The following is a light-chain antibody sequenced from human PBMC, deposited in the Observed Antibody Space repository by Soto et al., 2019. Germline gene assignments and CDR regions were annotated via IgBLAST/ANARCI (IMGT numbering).Light chain of an antibody. J-gene: IGKJ5*01. V-gene: IGKV3-11*01. CDR1: QSVSSY. CDR2: DAS. CDR3: QQRSNWPPKIT. Sequence: EIVLTQSPATLSLSPVERATLSCMASQSVSSYLAWYQQKPGQAPRLLIYDASNTATGIPARFSGSGSGTDFTLTISSLEPEDFAVYYCQQRSNWPPKITFGQGTRLEI.